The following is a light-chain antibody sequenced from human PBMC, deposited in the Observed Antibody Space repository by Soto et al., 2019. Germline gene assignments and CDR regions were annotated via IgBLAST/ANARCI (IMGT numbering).Light chain of an antibody. V-gene: IGLV2-23*01. Sequence: QSVLTQPASVSGSAGQSITISCTGTTSFVGTYNFVSWYQQHPGKAPQALIYEGAKRPSGVSNRFSGSTSGSTASLTISGLQTEDEADYYCCSYVGASIYVFGTGTKLTVL. J-gene: IGLJ1*01. CDR1: TSFVGTYNF. CDR3: CSYVGASIYV. CDR2: EGA.